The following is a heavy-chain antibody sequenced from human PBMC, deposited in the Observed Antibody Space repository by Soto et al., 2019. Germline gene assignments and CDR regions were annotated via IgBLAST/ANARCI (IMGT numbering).Heavy chain of an antibody. CDR1: GFTFSSYG. Sequence: QVQLVESGGGVVQPGRSLRLSCAASGFTFSSYGMHWVRQAPGKGLEWVAVISYDGSNKYYADSVKGRFTISRDNSKNTLYLEMNSLRAGDPAGDFWSKDSKIFGVVIISGLVDNWGQGTMVTVSS. D-gene: IGHD3-3*01. V-gene: IGHV3-30*18. J-gene: IGHJ3*02. CDR3: SKDSKIFGVVIISGLVDN. CDR2: ISYDGSNK.